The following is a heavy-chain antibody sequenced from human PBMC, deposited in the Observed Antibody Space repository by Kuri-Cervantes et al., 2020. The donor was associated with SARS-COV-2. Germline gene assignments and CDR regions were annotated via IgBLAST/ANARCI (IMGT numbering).Heavy chain of an antibody. D-gene: IGHD5-18*01. J-gene: IGHJ4*02. CDR2: IYYSGST. CDR1: GYSFTSYW. CDR3: ARLRPPSGYSYEPYVDY. V-gene: IGHV4-59*01. Sequence: ESLKISCKGSGYSFTSYWISWIRQPPGKGLEWIGYIYYSGSTNYNPSLKSRVTISVDTSKNQFSLKLSSVTAADTAVYYCARLRPPSGYSYEPYVDYWGQGTLVTVSS.